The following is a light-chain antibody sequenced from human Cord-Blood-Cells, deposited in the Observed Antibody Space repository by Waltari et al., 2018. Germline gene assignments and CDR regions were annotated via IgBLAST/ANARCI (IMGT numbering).Light chain of an antibody. V-gene: IGLV2-23*01. CDR2: EGS. Sequence: QSALTQPASVSGSPGQSITISCTGTSSDVGSYNLVSWYQQHPGKAPKLMIYEGSKRPSVVSNRFSASNSGNTASLTISGLQAEDEADYYCCSYAGSSTYVFGTGTKVTVL. CDR1: SSDVGSYNL. CDR3: CSYAGSSTYV. J-gene: IGLJ1*01.